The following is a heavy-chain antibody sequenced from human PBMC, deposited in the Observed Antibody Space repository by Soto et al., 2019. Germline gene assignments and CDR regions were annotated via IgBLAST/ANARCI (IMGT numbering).Heavy chain of an antibody. D-gene: IGHD6-13*01. CDR2: IIYRGST. V-gene: IGHV4-31*03. CDR3: ARDAPGAAPY. J-gene: IGHJ4*02. CDR1: GGSMSSGAYY. Sequence: QVQLQESGPGLVKPSQTLPLTCTVSGGSMSSGAYYWNWIRQHPEKGLEWIGYIIYRGSTFYNPSLKSRPTISVDVSKNQSSQKLTSVKHAHPAMYYCARDAPGAAPYWGQGTLVTVSS.